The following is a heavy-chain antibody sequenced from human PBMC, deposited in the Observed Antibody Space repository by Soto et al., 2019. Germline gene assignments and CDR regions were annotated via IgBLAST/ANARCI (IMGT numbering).Heavy chain of an antibody. CDR1: GFSFTSHW. Sequence: PGESLKISCKGSGFSFTSHWIAWVRQMPGKGLECMGIIYPRDSDTRYNPSFQGQITISVDSSISTAYLQWSSLKTSDTALYYCAKTLVAGAFDIWGQGTMVTVSS. CDR3: AKTLVAGAFDI. CDR2: IYPRDSDT. J-gene: IGHJ3*02. D-gene: IGHD2-8*02. V-gene: IGHV5-51*01.